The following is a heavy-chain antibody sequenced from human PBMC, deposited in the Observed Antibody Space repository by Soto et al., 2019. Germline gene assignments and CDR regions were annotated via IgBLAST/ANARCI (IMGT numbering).Heavy chain of an antibody. CDR1: VFTFSTYA. CDR2: ISASGDNS. Sequence: EVQLLESGGGLVQPGGSLRLSCAASVFTFSTYAMSWVRQSPGKGLEWVVGISASGDNSYYADSVKGRFTISSDNTKGTLYLQMNNLRAEDTAVYYCADGGEWSFNFVYWGQGTLVTVSS. D-gene: IGHD3-3*01. CDR3: ADGGEWSFNFVY. J-gene: IGHJ4*02. V-gene: IGHV3-23*01.